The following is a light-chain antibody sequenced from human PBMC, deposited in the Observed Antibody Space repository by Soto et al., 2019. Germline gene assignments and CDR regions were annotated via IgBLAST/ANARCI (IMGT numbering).Light chain of an antibody. V-gene: IGKV3D-15*01. CDR3: QQYNNWPPSIT. CDR2: GAS. CDR1: QSLSSN. J-gene: IGKJ5*01. Sequence: VMTQSPATLSVSPRERATVSCTASQSLSSNLAWYQHKPSRPPRLLIFGASDRATGIPARFSGSGSGTDFTLTISSLEAEDFAVYYCQQYNNWPPSITFGQGTRLEIK.